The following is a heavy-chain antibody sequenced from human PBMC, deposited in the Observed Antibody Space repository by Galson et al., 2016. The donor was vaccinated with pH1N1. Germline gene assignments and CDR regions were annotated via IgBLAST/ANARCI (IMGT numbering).Heavy chain of an antibody. CDR1: GGSISGYF. Sequence: SETLSLTCTVSGGSISGYFWSWVRQPAGKGLEWIGRIQISGVTNYNPSLKSRVAMSVDTSNNQFSLMPSSVTAADTAVYYCATSAAGTSDYYYGLDVWGQGTSVTVSS. CDR2: IQISGVT. J-gene: IGHJ6*02. D-gene: IGHD6-13*01. V-gene: IGHV4-4*07. CDR3: ATSAAGTSDYYYGLDV.